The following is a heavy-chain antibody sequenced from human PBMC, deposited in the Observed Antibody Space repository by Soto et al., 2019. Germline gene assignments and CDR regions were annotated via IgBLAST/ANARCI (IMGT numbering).Heavy chain of an antibody. D-gene: IGHD3-9*01. V-gene: IGHV3-15*01. CDR1: GFTFSNAW. J-gene: IGHJ6*03. Sequence: GGSLRLSCAASGFTFSNAWMSWVRQAPGKGLEWVGRIKSKTDGGTTDYAAPVKGRFTISRDDSKNTLYLQMNSLKTEDTAVYYCTTKLLRYFDWLLNPNYYMDVWGKGTTVTVSS. CDR3: TTKLLRYFDWLLNPNYYMDV. CDR2: IKSKTDGGTT.